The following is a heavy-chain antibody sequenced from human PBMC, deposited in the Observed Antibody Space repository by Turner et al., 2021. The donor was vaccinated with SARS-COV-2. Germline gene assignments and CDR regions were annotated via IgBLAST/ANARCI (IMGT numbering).Heavy chain of an antibody. CDR3: ARRRQLDAYYNYGMDV. CDR2: VYHSGSA. Sequence: QLQLQESGPGLVKPSETLSLTCTVSGGSISSSRYYWGWIRQPPGKGLEWIGNVYHSGSANYNPSLRSRVTISVDTSKTQFSLRLTSVTAADTAVYYCARRRQLDAYYNYGMDVWGQGTTVTVSS. V-gene: IGHV4-39*01. J-gene: IGHJ6*02. D-gene: IGHD6-6*01. CDR1: GGSISSSRYY.